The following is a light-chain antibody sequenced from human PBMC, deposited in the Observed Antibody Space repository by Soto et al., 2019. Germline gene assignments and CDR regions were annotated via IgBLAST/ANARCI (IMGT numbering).Light chain of an antibody. Sequence: DLHLTQSPSSLSASVGDSVTITCRSSQTINKYLNWYQHRPGKAPKLLIYAASSLQTGVPTRFSGAGAGTCFTLTISNVQLEEVASYYCRQSYGSPGAFGRGTKVEI. CDR3: RQSYGSPGA. CDR2: AAS. V-gene: IGKV1-39*01. CDR1: QTINKY. J-gene: IGKJ1*01.